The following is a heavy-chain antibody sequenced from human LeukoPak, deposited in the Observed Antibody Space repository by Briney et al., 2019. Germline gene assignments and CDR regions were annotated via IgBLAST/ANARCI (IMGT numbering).Heavy chain of an antibody. D-gene: IGHD4-17*01. Sequence: SETLSLTCAVYGGSFSGYYWSWIRQPPGKGLEWIGEINHSGSTNYNPSLKSRVTISVDTSKNQFSLKLSSVTAADTAVYYCARGRTVTPRRCYYYGMDVWGQGTTVTVSS. CDR2: INHSGST. CDR1: GGSFSGYY. J-gene: IGHJ6*02. CDR3: ARGRTVTPRRCYYYGMDV. V-gene: IGHV4-34*01.